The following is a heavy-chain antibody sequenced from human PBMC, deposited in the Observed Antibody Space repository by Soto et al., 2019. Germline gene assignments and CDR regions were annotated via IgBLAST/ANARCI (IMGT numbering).Heavy chain of an antibody. CDR3: ARDDKDEYGADRGGFGC. V-gene: IGHV3-33*01. J-gene: IGHJ4*02. CDR2: IWYDGSNK. D-gene: IGHD2-8*01. Sequence: QVHLVESGGGVVQPGTSLRLSCAASGFSFSIFCMHWVRQAPGKGLEWVAGIWYDGSNKYYADSVKGRFSISRDNSKNTLYLQMNSLRAEDTAVYYCARDDKDEYGADRGGFGCWGQGTLVTVSS. CDR1: GFSFSIFC.